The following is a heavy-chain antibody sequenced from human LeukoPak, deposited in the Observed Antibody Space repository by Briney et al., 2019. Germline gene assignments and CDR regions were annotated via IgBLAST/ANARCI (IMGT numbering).Heavy chain of an antibody. V-gene: IGHV1-2*04. CDR1: GYTFTGYY. J-gene: IGHJ1*01. D-gene: IGHD3-10*01. CDR3: ARYHGSGSGGYFQH. CDR2: INPNSGGT. Sequence: GASVKVSCKASGYTFTGYYMHWVRQAPGQGLEWMGWINPNSGGTNYARKFQGWVTMTRDTSISTAYMELSRLRSDDTAVYYCARYHGSGSGGYFQHWGQGTLVTVSS.